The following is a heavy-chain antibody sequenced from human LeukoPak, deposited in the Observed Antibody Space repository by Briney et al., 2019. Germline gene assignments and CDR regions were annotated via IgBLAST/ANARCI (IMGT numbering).Heavy chain of an antibody. J-gene: IGHJ4*02. CDR1: GYTFTSYY. D-gene: IGHD3-22*01. V-gene: IGHV1-46*01. Sequence: ASVKVSCKASGYTFTSYYMHWVRQAPGQGLEWMGIINPSGGSTSYAQKFQGRVTMTRDMSTSTVYMELSSLRSEDTAVYYCAREPRIFTYYYDSSGYCDYWGQGTLVTVSS. CDR2: INPSGGST. CDR3: AREPRIFTYYYDSSGYCDY.